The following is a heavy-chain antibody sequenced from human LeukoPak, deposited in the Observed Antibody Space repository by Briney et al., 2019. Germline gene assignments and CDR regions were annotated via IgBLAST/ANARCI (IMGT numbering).Heavy chain of an antibody. J-gene: IGHJ5*02. CDR3: ARGRYSAGDNWFDP. CDR1: GGSITSSY. Sequence: TSETLSLTCTVSGGSITSSYWSWIRQSPGKGLEWIGCIHYTGSTNYNPSLKSRVTMLIDTSKNQFSLKLSSVTAADTAVYYCARGRYSAGDNWFDPWGQGTLVTVSS. V-gene: IGHV4-59*01. CDR2: IHYTGST. D-gene: IGHD3-9*01.